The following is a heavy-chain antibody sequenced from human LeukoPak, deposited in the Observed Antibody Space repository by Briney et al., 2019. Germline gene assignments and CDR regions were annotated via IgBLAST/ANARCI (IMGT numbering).Heavy chain of an antibody. CDR1: GFTFSSYA. CDR2: ISYDGSNK. CDR3: ARLNFGVVIPYYYMDV. Sequence: GRSLRLSCAASGFTFSSYAMHWVRQAPGKGLEWVAVISYDGSNKYYADSVKGRFTISRDNAKNSLYLQMNSLRAEDTAVYYCARLNFGVVIPYYYMDVWGKGTTVTVSS. J-gene: IGHJ6*03. D-gene: IGHD3-3*01. V-gene: IGHV3-30-3*01.